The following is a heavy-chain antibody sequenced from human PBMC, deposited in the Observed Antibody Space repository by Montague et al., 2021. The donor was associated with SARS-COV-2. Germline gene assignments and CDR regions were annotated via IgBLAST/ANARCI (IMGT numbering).Heavy chain of an antibody. CDR3: ARLGDGVVPSPILGVGPYYSYYYMDV. J-gene: IGHJ6*03. CDR2: ISHGGST. Sequence: SETLSLTCAVHGTSFSGYYWNWIRQPPGKGLEWIGEISHGGSTKYSPSLKSRLTTSADTSKNQFSLKLTSVAAADTAVYYCARLGDGVVPSPILGVGPYYSYYYMDVWGKGTTVTVSS. V-gene: IGHV4-34*01. CDR1: GTSFSGYY. D-gene: IGHD3-10*01.